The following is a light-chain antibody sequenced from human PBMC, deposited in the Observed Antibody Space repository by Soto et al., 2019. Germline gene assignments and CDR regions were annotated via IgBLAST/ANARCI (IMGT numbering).Light chain of an antibody. J-gene: IGLJ1*01. CDR1: ALPKQY. CDR3: QSADNSGIYYV. CDR2: KDT. Sequence: SYELTQPPSVSVSPRQTARITCSGDALPKQYAYWYQQKPGQAPILVIYKDTERPSGIPERFSGSSSGTTVTLTISGVQAGDEADYYCQSADNSGIYYVFGTGTKVTVL. V-gene: IGLV3-25*02.